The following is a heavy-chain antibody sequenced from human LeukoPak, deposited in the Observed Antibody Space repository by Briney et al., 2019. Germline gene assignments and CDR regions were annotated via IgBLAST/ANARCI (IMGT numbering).Heavy chain of an antibody. J-gene: IGHJ4*02. CDR2: ITDSGIRT. D-gene: IGHD3-10*01. V-gene: IGHV3-23*01. Sequence: GGSLRLSCAASGFTFNSYAMAWVRQAPEKGLEWVSSITDSGIRTYYADSVKGRFTISRDNSKNTLYLQMNSLRAEDTAVYYCAKALGTSSRPIDYWGQGTLVTVSS. CDR3: AKALGTSSRPIDY. CDR1: GFTFNSYA.